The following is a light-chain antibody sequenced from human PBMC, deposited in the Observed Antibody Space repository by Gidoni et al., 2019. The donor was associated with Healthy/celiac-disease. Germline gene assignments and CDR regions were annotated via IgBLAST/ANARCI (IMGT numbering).Light chain of an antibody. Sequence: AIQLTQSPSSLSASVGDRVTITCRASQGISSALAWYQQKPGKAPKLLIYDASSLESGVPSRFSGSGAGTDFTITISSLQPEDFATYYCQQFNSYPRTFGQGTKVEIK. J-gene: IGKJ1*01. CDR2: DAS. CDR3: QQFNSYPRT. CDR1: QGISSA. V-gene: IGKV1-13*02.